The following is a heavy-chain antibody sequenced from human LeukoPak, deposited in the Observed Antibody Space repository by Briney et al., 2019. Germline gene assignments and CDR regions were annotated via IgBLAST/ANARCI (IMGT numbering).Heavy chain of an antibody. Sequence: GGSLRLSCAASGFTFSSYAMSWVRPAPGKGLEWVSAISGSGGSTYYADSVKGRFTISRDNSKNTLYLQMNSLRAEDTAVYYCAKDTYYDILTGYQRAYYFDYWGQGTLVTVSS. D-gene: IGHD3-9*01. CDR1: GFTFSSYA. J-gene: IGHJ4*02. V-gene: IGHV3-23*01. CDR3: AKDTYYDILTGYQRAYYFDY. CDR2: ISGSGGST.